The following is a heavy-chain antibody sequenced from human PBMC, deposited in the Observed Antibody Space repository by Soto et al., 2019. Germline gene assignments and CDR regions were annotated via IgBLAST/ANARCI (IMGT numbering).Heavy chain of an antibody. CDR2: IYTSDSDT. Sequence: EVQLVQSGAEVKKPGESLKISCKGSGYSFTSYWIGWVRQMPGKGLEWMGFIYTSDSDTRYSPSFQGQVTISADKSISTAYLQSSSLKAADTAMYYCARQAIAAAGDNFDYWGQGTLVTVSS. CDR3: ARQAIAAAGDNFDY. V-gene: IGHV5-51*01. D-gene: IGHD6-13*01. J-gene: IGHJ4*02. CDR1: GYSFTSYW.